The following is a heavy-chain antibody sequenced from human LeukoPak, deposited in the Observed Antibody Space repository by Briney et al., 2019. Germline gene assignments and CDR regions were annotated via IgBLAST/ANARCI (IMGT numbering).Heavy chain of an antibody. D-gene: IGHD6-19*01. Sequence: PGGSLRLSRAASGFTFSNYAMSWVRQAPGRGLEWVSAISGSGDYTKYADSVKGRFTISRDNSKNTLYLQMNSLRAEDTAVYYCAKDRASGSGSYSYRGFDYWGQGTLVTVSS. CDR1: GFTFSNYA. CDR3: AKDRASGSGSYSYRGFDY. J-gene: IGHJ4*02. CDR2: ISGSGDYT. V-gene: IGHV3-23*01.